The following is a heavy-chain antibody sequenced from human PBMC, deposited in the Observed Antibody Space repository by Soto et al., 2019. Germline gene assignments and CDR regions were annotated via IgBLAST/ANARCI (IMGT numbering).Heavy chain of an antibody. J-gene: IGHJ3*02. CDR1: GYTLTELS. V-gene: IGHV1-24*01. Sequence: AASVKVSCKVSGYTLTELSMHWVRQAPGKGLEWMGGFDPEDGETIYAQKFQGRVTMTEDTSTDTAYMELSSLRSEDTAVYYCATAGEMATITEAFDIWGQGTMITVSS. CDR3: ATAGEMATITEAFDI. D-gene: IGHD5-12*01. CDR2: FDPEDGET.